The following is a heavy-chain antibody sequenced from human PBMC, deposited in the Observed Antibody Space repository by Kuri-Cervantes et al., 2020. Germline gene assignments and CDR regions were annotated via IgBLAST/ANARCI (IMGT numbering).Heavy chain of an antibody. V-gene: IGHV3-49*04. J-gene: IGHJ1*01. D-gene: IGHD2/OR15-2a*01. CDR3: TTGIISFHH. Sequence: GESLKISCTASGFTFGDYAMSWVRQAPGKGLEWVGFIRSKAYGGTTEYAASVKGRFTISRDDSKSIAYLQMNSLKTEDTAVYYCTTGIISFHHWGQGTLVTVSS. CDR2: IRSKAYGGTT. CDR1: GFTFGDYA.